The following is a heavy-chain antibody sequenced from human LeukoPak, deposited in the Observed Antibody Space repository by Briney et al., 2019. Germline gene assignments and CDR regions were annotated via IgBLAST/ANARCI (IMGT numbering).Heavy chain of an antibody. V-gene: IGHV1-69*13. D-gene: IGHD5-12*01. J-gene: IGHJ4*01. Sequence: SVKVSCKASGGTFSSYALSWVRQAPGQGLEWMGGIIPIFGTANYAQKFQGRVTITADESTSTAYMELSSPRSEDTAVYHCARLPSDIVATTGVWGHGTPVTVSS. CDR3: ARLPSDIVATTGV. CDR2: IIPIFGTA. CDR1: GGTFSSYA.